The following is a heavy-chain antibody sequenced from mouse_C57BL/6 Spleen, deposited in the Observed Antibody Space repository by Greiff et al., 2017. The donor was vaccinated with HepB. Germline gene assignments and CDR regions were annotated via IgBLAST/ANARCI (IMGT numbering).Heavy chain of an antibody. V-gene: IGHV1-62-2*01. CDR1: GYTFTEYT. CDR2: FYPGSGSI. J-gene: IGHJ4*01. D-gene: IGHD3-2*02. Sequence: QVQLQQSGAELVKPGASVKLSCKASGYTFTEYTIHWVKQRSGQGLEWIGWFYPGSGSIKYNEKFKDKATLTADKSSSTVYMELSRLTSEDSAVYFCARHADSSGYLYYYAMDDWGQGTSVTVSS. CDR3: ARHADSSGYLYYYAMDD.